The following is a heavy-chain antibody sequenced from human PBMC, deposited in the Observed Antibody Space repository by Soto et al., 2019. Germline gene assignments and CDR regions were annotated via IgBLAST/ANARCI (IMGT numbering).Heavy chain of an antibody. CDR1: GYTFTGYY. J-gene: IGHJ2*01. D-gene: IGHD1-26*01. V-gene: IGHV1-2*04. Sequence: QGQLVQSGAEVKKPGASVKVSCKASGYTFTGYYLHWVRQAPGQGLEWMGWINPSSGGTNYAQKFQGSLTMTRDTSITTAYVAVSSLTSDDTAVYVCARARETFSGFDFWGRGTLVTVSS. CDR2: INPSSGGT. CDR3: ARARETFSGFDF.